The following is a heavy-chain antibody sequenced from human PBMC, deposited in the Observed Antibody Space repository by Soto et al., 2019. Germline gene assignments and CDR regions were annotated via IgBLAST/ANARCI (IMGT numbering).Heavy chain of an antibody. CDR3: ARPKDYDDCLDL. V-gene: IGHV1-3*01. D-gene: IGHD3-22*01. Sequence: QVQLVQSGAEVKKPGASVKVSCKASGYAFTWFTIHWVRQAPGQRLEWMGWSNAGNGNTKYSQKFQGRVTFTRDTSANTAYMQLSSLISEDTAVYYCARPKDYDDCLDLWGQGTLVTVSS. CDR1: GYAFTWFT. CDR2: SNAGNGNT. J-gene: IGHJ4*02.